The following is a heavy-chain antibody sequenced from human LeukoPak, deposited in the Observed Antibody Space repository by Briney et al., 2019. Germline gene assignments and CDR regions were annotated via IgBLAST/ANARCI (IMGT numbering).Heavy chain of an antibody. CDR3: AKDRQPDNGWDLDY. CDR2: ISDIGGST. Sequence: PGGSLRLSCAASGFTFSSYAMSWVRQALGKGLEWVSTISDIGGSTSYADSVKGRFTISRDNSKNTLYLQMNSLRAEDKAVYYCAKDRQPDNGWDLDYWGQGTLVTVST. V-gene: IGHV3-23*01. D-gene: IGHD6-19*01. J-gene: IGHJ4*02. CDR1: GFTFSSYA.